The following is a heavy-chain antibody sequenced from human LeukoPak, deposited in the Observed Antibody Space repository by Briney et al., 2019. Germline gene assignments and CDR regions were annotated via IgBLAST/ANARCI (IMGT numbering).Heavy chain of an antibody. D-gene: IGHD1-26*01. V-gene: IGHV4-39*01. CDR2: IHDSGST. J-gene: IGHJ4*02. Sequence: PSETLSLTCTVSGGSISSSSYYWGWIRQPPGKGLEWIGTIHDSGSTYYNPSLKSRVTISVGTSKNQFSLKLRSVTAADTAVYYCARQWPTAFDYWGQGTLVTVSS. CDR1: GGSISSSSYY. CDR3: ARQWPTAFDY.